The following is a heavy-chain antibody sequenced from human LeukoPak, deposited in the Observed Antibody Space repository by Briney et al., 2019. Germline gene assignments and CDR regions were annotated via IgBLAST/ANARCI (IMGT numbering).Heavy chain of an antibody. CDR2: ISYDGSNK. CDR1: GFTFSSYA. D-gene: IGHD6-6*01. J-gene: IGHJ4*02. V-gene: IGHV3-30*01. Sequence: GGSLRLSCAASGFTFSSYAMHWVRQAPGKGLEWVAVISYDGSNKYYADSVKGRFTTSRDNSKNTLYLQMNSLRAEDTAVYYCARDRGIAARRAFDYWGQGTLVTVSS. CDR3: ARDRGIAARRAFDY.